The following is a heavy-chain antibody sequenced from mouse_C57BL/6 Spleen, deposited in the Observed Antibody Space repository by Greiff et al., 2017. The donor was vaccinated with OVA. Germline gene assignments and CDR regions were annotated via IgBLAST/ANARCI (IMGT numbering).Heavy chain of an antibody. CDR2: ISGGGGNT. CDR1: GFTFSSYT. Sequence: DVMLVESGGGLVKPGGSLKLSCAASGFTFSSYTMSWVRQTPEKRLEWVATISGGGGNTYYPDSVKGRFTISRDNAKNTLYLQMSSLRSEDTALYYCARQMDYYGSSSWFAYWGQGTLVTVSA. D-gene: IGHD1-1*01. V-gene: IGHV5-9*01. J-gene: IGHJ3*01. CDR3: ARQMDYYGSSSWFAY.